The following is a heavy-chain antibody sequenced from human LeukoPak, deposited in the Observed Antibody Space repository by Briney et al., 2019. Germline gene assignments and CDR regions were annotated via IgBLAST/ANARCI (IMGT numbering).Heavy chain of an antibody. CDR3: ARDDPVLLWFGELGVYGMDV. Sequence: ASVKVSCKASGYTFTSYGISWVRQAPGQGLEWMGWISAYNGNTNYAQKLQGRVTMTPDKSTSTAYMELRSLRSDDTAVYYCARDDPVLLWFGELGVYGMDVWGKGTTVTVSS. CDR1: GYTFTSYG. V-gene: IGHV1-18*04. J-gene: IGHJ6*04. CDR2: ISAYNGNT. D-gene: IGHD3-10*01.